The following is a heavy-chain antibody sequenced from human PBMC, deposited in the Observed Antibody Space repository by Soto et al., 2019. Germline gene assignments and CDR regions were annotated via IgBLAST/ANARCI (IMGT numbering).Heavy chain of an antibody. CDR3: ARAYITSWYSFEY. J-gene: IGHJ4*02. V-gene: IGHV3-66*01. D-gene: IGHD6-13*01. Sequence: GSLRLSCAASEFTVSDNHINWVRQAPGKGLEWISVIYSGGNRYYADSVKGRFTISRDDSKNTVFLQMNSMRAEDTAVYFCARAYITSWYSFEYWGQGALVTVSS. CDR2: IYSGGNR. CDR1: EFTVSDNH.